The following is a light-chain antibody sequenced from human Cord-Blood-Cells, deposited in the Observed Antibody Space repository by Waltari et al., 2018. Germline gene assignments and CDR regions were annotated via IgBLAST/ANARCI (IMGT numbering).Light chain of an antibody. CDR1: QSISSY. Sequence: DIQMPHSPSSLSASVGDRVTITCRASQSISSYLNCYQQKPGKAPKLLIYAASSLQSGVPSRFSGSGSGTDFTLTISSLQPEDFATYYCQQSYSTPFTFGPGTKVDIK. V-gene: IGKV1-39*01. J-gene: IGKJ3*01. CDR3: QQSYSTPFT. CDR2: AAS.